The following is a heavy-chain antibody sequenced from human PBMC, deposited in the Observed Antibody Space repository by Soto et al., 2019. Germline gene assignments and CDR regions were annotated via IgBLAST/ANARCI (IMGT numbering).Heavy chain of an antibody. V-gene: IGHV1-69*12. CDR1: GATFGNTA. Sequence: QVQLVQSGAEVKEPGSSVNVSCKTSGATFGNTAVTWVRQAPGQGLEWIGGIVPLFGTANYAQKFRGRVTIPADESTSPAYMELSSLRTDDTAVYYCARDGDPGYSFWSGPLGGGRFDPWGQGPLVTVSS. CDR2: IVPLFGTA. D-gene: IGHD3-3*01. J-gene: IGHJ5*02. CDR3: ARDGDPGYSFWSGPLGGGRFDP.